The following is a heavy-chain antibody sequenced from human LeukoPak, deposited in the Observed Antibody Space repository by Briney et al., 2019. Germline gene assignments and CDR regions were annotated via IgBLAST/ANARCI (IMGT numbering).Heavy chain of an antibody. CDR2: IYYSGST. CDR1: GGSISSSSYY. Sequence: PSETLSLTCTVSGGSISSSSYYWGWIRQPPGKGLEWIGSIYYSGSTYYNPSLKSRVTISVDTSKNQFSLNLSSVTAADTAVYYCANSMGGSYFDYWGQGTLVTVSS. V-gene: IGHV4-39*01. J-gene: IGHJ4*02. CDR3: ANSMGGSYFDY. D-gene: IGHD2-8*01.